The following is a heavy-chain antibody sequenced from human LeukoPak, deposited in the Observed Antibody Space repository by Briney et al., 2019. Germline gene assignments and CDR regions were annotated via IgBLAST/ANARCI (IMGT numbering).Heavy chain of an antibody. D-gene: IGHD4-17*01. J-gene: IGHJ4*02. CDR1: GFTFSSYS. V-gene: IGHV3-48*02. Sequence: GGSLRLSCAASGFTFSSYSMNWVRQAPGKGLEWVSYISSSSSTTYYADSVKGRFTISRDNAKNSVFLQMNILRDEDTAVYYCARDYGDYEEYFDYWGQGTLVTVSS. CDR3: ARDYGDYEEYFDY. CDR2: ISSSSSTT.